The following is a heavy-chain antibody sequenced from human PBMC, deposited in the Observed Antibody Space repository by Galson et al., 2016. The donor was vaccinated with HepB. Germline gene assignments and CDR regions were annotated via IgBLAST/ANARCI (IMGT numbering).Heavy chain of an antibody. D-gene: IGHD6-19*01. V-gene: IGHV3-33*01. Sequence: SLRLSCAASGFTFSTYALHWVRQAPGKGLEWVAVIWYDGSNKYYGDSVKGRFTISRDNSKNTLYLQMNSLRVEDTAVYYCARDLGDSIGIAVAATGLGYWGQGTPVTVSS. CDR2: IWYDGSNK. J-gene: IGHJ4*02. CDR1: GFTFSTYA. CDR3: ARDLGDSIGIAVAATGLGY.